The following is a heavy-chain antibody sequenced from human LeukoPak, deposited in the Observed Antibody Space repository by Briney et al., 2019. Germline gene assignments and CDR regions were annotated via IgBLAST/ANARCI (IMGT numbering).Heavy chain of an antibody. CDR2: IKSETDGGTT. CDR3: TTNTDS. CDR1: GFIFSNAW. Sequence: GGSLRLSCAASGFIFSNAWMSWVRQAPGKGLEWVGRIKSETDGGTTDYAAPVKGRFTISRDDSKSTLFLQMNSLISEDTAVYYCTTNTDSWGQGTLVTVSS. J-gene: IGHJ4*02. V-gene: IGHV3-15*01. D-gene: IGHD1/OR15-1a*01.